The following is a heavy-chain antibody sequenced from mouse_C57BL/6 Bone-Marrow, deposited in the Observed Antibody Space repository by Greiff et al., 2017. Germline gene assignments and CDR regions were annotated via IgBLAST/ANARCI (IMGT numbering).Heavy chain of an antibody. D-gene: IGHD2-3*01. J-gene: IGHJ4*01. CDR2: IYPGSGNT. CDR1: GYSFTSYY. Sequence: QVHVKQSGPELVKPGASVKISCKASGYSFTSYYIHWVKQRPGQGLEWIGWIYPGSGNTKYNEKFKGKATLTADTSSSTAYMQLSSLTSEDSAVYYCARRSGWSYAMDYWGQGTSVTVSS. V-gene: IGHV1-66*01. CDR3: ARRSGWSYAMDY.